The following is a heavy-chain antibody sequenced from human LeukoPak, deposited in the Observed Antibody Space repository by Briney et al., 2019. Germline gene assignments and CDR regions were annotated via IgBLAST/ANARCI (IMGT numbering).Heavy chain of an antibody. D-gene: IGHD3-22*01. Sequence: SESLSLTCAVYGRSFSGYYWSWIRQPPGKGLEWIGEINHSGSTNYNPCLKSRVTISVDTSKNQFSLKPSSVPAADTAVYYCASLDSSYYYDSSGYYYQPGYWGQGTLVTVPS. V-gene: IGHV4-34*01. CDR2: INHSGST. CDR3: ASLDSSYYYDSSGYYYQPGY. J-gene: IGHJ4*02. CDR1: GRSFSGYY.